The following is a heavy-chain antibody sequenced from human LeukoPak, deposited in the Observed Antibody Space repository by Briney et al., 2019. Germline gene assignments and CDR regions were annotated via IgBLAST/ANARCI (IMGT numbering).Heavy chain of an antibody. Sequence: GGSLRLSCAASGFTFSSYGMHWVRQAPGKGLEWVAFIRYDGSNKYYADSVKGRFTISRDNSKNTLYLQMNSLRAEDTAVYYCAKGTAMVHLFDYWGQGTLVTVSS. V-gene: IGHV3-30*02. CDR1: GFTFSSYG. D-gene: IGHD5-18*01. CDR2: IRYDGSNK. CDR3: AKGTAMVHLFDY. J-gene: IGHJ4*02.